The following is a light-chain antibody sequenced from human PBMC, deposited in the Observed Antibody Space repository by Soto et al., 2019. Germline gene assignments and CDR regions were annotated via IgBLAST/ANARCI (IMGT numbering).Light chain of an antibody. CDR3: QQYHTYPPT. V-gene: IGKV1-8*01. CDR1: QSISSY. CDR2: AAS. Sequence: AIRMTQSPSSFSASTGDRVTITCRANQSISSYLAWYQQKPGKAPKLLISAASTLQSGVPSRFSGSGSGTDFTLTISCLQPEDFATYRCQQYHTYPPTFGQGTKVEIK. J-gene: IGKJ1*01.